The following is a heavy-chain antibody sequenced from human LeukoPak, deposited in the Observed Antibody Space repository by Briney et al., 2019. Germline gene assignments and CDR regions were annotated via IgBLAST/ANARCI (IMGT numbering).Heavy chain of an antibody. CDR3: AKTPFRSSWYYFDY. D-gene: IGHD6-13*01. CDR2: ISGSGDNT. CDR1: GFTFSSYA. V-gene: IGHV3-23*01. J-gene: IGHJ4*02. Sequence: PGGSLRLSCAASGFTFSSYAMSWVRQAPGKGLEWVSAISGSGDNTYFADSVKGRFTISRDNSKNTLYLQMNSLRAEDTAVYYCAKTPFRSSWYYFDYWGQGTLVTVSS.